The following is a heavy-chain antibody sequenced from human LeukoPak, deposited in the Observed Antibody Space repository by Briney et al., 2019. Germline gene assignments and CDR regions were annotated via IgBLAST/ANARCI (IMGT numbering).Heavy chain of an antibody. J-gene: IGHJ5*02. CDR1: GFSFSGYW. D-gene: IGHD1-14*01. CDR2: ISYDGSNE. CDR3: ARSGDTNRNWFDP. V-gene: IGHV3-30*03. Sequence: GGSLRLSCAASGFSFSGYWMSWVRQPPGKGLEWVAVISYDGSNEHYVDSVKGRFTISRDNSKNTLYVQMNSLRAEDTAVYYCARSGDTNRNWFDPWGQGTLVTVSS.